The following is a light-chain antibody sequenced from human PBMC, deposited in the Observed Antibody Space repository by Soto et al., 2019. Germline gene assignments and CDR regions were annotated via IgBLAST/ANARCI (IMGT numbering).Light chain of an antibody. CDR2: GAS. CDR1: QSVSSSY. J-gene: IGKJ1*01. V-gene: IGKV3-20*01. CDR3: QQYGSSPCT. Sequence: EIVLTQSPGTLSWSPGERATVSCRASQSVSSSYLAWYQQKPGQAPRLLIYGASSRATGIPDRFSGSGSGTDFTLSISRLETEDFGVYYCQQYGSSPCTSGQGNRA.